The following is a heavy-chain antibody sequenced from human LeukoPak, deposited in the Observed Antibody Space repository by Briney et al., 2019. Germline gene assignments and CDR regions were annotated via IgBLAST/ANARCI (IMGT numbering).Heavy chain of an antibody. CDR3: ARGPYGMDV. J-gene: IGHJ6*02. V-gene: IGHV3-30-3*01. Sequence: AGGSLRLSCAASGFTFSSYAMHWVRQAPGKGLEWVAVISYDGSNKYYADSVKGRFTISRDNSKNTLYLQMNSLRAEDTAVYYCARGPYGMDVWGQGTTVTVSS. CDR1: GFTFSSYA. CDR2: ISYDGSNK.